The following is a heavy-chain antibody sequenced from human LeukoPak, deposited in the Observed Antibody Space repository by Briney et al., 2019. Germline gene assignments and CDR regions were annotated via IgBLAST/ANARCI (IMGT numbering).Heavy chain of an antibody. J-gene: IGHJ6*02. D-gene: IGHD4-17*01. CDR3: AKYGDCQYLYGMDV. CDR2: IDQSGPIT. Sequence: GGSLRLSCAVSGFIFKNYEMNWVRQAPGKGLEWVSYIDQSGPITNYADSVKGRFTIFRDNAKTSLYLQMNSLRAEDSAVYYCAKYGDCQYLYGMDVWGQGTALIVSS. V-gene: IGHV3-48*03. CDR1: GFIFKNYE.